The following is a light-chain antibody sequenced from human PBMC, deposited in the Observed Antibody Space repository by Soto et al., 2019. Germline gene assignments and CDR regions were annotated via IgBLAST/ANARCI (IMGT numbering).Light chain of an antibody. J-gene: IGLJ1*01. Sequence: QSVLAHPASVSGCPGQSITISCTSRSSDVGLYDYVSWYQQHPGKAPQLMIYAVSNRPSGVSNRFSASKSGNTASLFISGLQADDEADYYCSPYTSDSSYVFGSGTKVTVL. CDR2: AVS. V-gene: IGLV2-14*01. CDR3: SPYTSDSSYV. CDR1: SSDVGLYDY.